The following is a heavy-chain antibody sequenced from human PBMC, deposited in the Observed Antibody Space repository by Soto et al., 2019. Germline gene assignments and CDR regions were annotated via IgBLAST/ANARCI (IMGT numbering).Heavy chain of an antibody. CDR2: IYHSGST. CDR1: GGSISSGGYS. CDR3: AAGGGLPRYY. V-gene: IGHV4-30-2*01. J-gene: IGHJ4*02. D-gene: IGHD5-12*01. Sequence: SETLSLTCAVSGGSISSGGYSWSWIRQPPGKGLEWIGYIYHSGSTYYNPSLKSRVTISEDRSKNQFSLKLSSVTAADTAVYYCAAGGGLPRYYWGQGTLVTVSS.